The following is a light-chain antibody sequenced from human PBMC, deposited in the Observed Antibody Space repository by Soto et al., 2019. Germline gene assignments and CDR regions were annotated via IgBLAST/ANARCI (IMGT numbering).Light chain of an antibody. CDR2: GAS. Sequence: EIVMTQSPATLSVSPGERATLSCRASQSVSSNLAWYQQKPSQAPRLLIYGASTRATGIPARFSGSGSGTEFTLTISSLQSEDFAVYYCQQYNNWRRTFGGGTKVDIK. CDR3: QQYNNWRRT. CDR1: QSVSSN. V-gene: IGKV3-15*01. J-gene: IGKJ4*01.